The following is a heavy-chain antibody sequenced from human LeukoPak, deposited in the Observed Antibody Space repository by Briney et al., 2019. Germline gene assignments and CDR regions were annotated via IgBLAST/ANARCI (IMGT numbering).Heavy chain of an antibody. V-gene: IGHV3-53*01. CDR3: ARVPLGPTGY. CDR2: INRGGTT. CDR1: GFTVSRNY. D-gene: IGHD1-26*01. Sequence: PGVSLTLPCAASGFTVSRNYMIGLRQAPGKGLEWVSVINRGGTTYHADSVKGRFPISRDNSKNTLYLQMNSLRAEDTAVYYCARVPLGPTGYWGKGNLVNVSS. J-gene: IGHJ4*02.